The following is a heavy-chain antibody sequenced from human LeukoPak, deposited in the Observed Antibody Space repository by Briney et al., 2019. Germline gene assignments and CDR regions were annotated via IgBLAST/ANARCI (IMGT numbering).Heavy chain of an antibody. V-gene: IGHV4-4*07. D-gene: IGHD2-21*02. CDR3: ARDGCDSLAVDY. J-gene: IGHJ4*02. Sequence: KPSETLSLTCTVSGVSISSYYWSWMRQPAGKGLEWIGRINTSGSTNYNPSLKSRVTMSVDTSKNQFSLKLSSVTAADTAVYYCARDGCDSLAVDYWGQGTLVTVSS. CDR2: INTSGST. CDR1: GVSISSYY.